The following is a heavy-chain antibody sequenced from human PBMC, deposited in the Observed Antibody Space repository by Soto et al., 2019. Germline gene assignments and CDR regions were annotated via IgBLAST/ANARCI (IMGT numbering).Heavy chain of an antibody. CDR1: GGSISSSNW. CDR3: ARRWGEGRVDY. V-gene: IGHV4-4*02. J-gene: IGHJ4*02. Sequence: QVQLQESGPGLVKPSGTLSLTCAVSGGSISSSNWWSWVRQPPGKGLEWIGEIYNSGSTNYNPSLKNRVTISVDKSRNQFSLKLSSVTAADTAVYYCARRWGEGRVDYWGQGTLVTVSS. CDR2: IYNSGST. D-gene: IGHD3-10*01.